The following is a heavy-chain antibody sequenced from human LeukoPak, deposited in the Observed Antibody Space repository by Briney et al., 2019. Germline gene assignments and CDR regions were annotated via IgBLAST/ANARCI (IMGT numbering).Heavy chain of an antibody. D-gene: IGHD4-17*01. V-gene: IGHV3-15*01. CDR3: AKDRSYGDYVLDY. CDR1: GFTFSNAW. Sequence: GGSLRLSCAASGFTFSNAWMSWVRQAPGKGLEWVGRIKSKTDGGTTDYAAPVKGRFTISRDDSKNTLYLQMNSLRAEDTAVYYCAKDRSYGDYVLDYWGQGTLVTVSS. J-gene: IGHJ4*02. CDR2: IKSKTDGGTT.